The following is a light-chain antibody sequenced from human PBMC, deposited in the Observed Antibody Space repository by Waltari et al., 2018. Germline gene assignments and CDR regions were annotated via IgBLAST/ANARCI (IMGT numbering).Light chain of an antibody. CDR1: RGHSSNV. CDR3: QTGGHGTWV. V-gene: IGLV4-69*01. Sequence: QLVLTQSPSASASLGASVKLTCTLSRGHSSNVIACLQQQPEKGPRYLMKGNSDGSHSKGDEIPDRFSGSSAGAERYLTIASLQSEDEADYYCQTGGHGTWVFGGGTKLTVL. J-gene: IGLJ3*02. CDR2: GNSDGSH.